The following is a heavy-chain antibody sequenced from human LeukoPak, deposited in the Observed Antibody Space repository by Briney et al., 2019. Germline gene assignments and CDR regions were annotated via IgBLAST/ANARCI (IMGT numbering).Heavy chain of an antibody. D-gene: IGHD1-26*01. J-gene: IGHJ4*02. CDR1: GFTVSSNY. Sequence: PGGSLRLSCAASGFTVSSNYMSWVRQAPGKGLEWVPVIYSGGSTYYADSVKGRFTISRDNSKNTLYLQMNSLRAEDTAVYYCARVLVGAIDYWGQGTLVTVSS. CDR2: IYSGGST. V-gene: IGHV3-53*01. CDR3: ARVLVGAIDY.